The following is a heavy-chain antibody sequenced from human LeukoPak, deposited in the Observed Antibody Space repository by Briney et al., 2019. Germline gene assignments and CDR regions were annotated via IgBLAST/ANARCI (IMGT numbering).Heavy chain of an antibody. Sequence: PAGGSLRLSCAASGFTFSSYGMHWVRQAPGKGLEWVAVIWYDGSNKYYADSVKGRFTISRDNSKNTLYLQMNSLRAEDTAVYYCARDRSANWFDPWGQGTLVTVSS. CDR2: IWYDGSNK. V-gene: IGHV3-33*01. D-gene: IGHD1-26*01. J-gene: IGHJ5*02. CDR1: GFTFSSYG. CDR3: ARDRSANWFDP.